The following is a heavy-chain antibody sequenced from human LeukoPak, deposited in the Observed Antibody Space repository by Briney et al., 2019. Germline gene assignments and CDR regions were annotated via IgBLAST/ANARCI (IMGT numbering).Heavy chain of an antibody. V-gene: IGHV4-59*08. CDR1: GGSFSGYY. Sequence: PSETLSLTCAVYGGSFSGYYWSWIRQPPGKGLEWIGYIYYSGSTNYNPSLKSRVTISVDTSKNQFSLKLSSVTAADTAVYYCARTKLRENAFDIWGQGTMVTVSS. CDR2: IYYSGST. D-gene: IGHD5-12*01. J-gene: IGHJ3*02. CDR3: ARTKLRENAFDI.